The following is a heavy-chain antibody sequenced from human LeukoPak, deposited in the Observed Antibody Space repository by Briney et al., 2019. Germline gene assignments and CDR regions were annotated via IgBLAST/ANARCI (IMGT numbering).Heavy chain of an antibody. Sequence: SVKVSCKASGGTFSSYTISWVRQAPGQGLEWMGRIIPILGIANYAQKFQGRVTITADKSTSTAYMELSSLRSEDTAVYYCARYCSGGSCNDGFDYWGQGALVTVSS. CDR1: GGTFSSYT. CDR2: IIPILGIA. J-gene: IGHJ4*02. CDR3: ARYCSGGSCNDGFDY. V-gene: IGHV1-69*02. D-gene: IGHD2-15*01.